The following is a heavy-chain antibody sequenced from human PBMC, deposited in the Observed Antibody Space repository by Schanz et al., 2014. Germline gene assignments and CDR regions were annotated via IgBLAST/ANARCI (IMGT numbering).Heavy chain of an antibody. V-gene: IGHV1-69*04. D-gene: IGHD6-6*01. CDR2: IIPILGIA. CDR3: ARDQSPYTNSSDVRYFDY. CDR1: RYTFNTYG. Sequence: QGQLVQSGPEVKEPGASVKVSCEASRYTFNTYGLNWVRQAPGQGLEWMGRIIPILGIATYAQKFQGRVSITADTSTSTAYMDLRSLRSDDTAVYYCARDQSPYTNSSDVRYFDYWGQGSLVTVSS. J-gene: IGHJ4*02.